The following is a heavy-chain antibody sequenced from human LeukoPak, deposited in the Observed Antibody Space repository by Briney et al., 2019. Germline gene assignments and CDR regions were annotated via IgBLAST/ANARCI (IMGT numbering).Heavy chain of an antibody. CDR3: ARQNYYYYGMDV. Sequence: SETLSFTCTVSGGSISSYYWSWIRQPPGKGLEWIGYIYYSGSTNYNPSLKSRVTISVDTSKNQFSLKLSSVTAADTAVYYCARQNYYYYGMDVWGQGTTVTVSS. CDR2: IYYSGST. CDR1: GGSISSYY. V-gene: IGHV4-59*08. J-gene: IGHJ6*02.